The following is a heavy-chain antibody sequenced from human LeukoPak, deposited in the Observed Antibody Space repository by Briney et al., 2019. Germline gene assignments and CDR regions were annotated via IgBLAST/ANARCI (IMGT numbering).Heavy chain of an antibody. V-gene: IGHV1-2*02. CDR3: ARAGLDIVVVPAAFTFDY. Sequence: ASVKVSCKASGYTFTGYYMHWVRQAPGQGLEWMGWINPNSGGTNYAQKFQGRVTMTRDTSISTAYMELSRLRSDDTAVYYCARAGLDIVVVPAAFTFDYWDQGTLVTVSS. D-gene: IGHD2-2*03. CDR2: INPNSGGT. J-gene: IGHJ4*02. CDR1: GYTFTGYY.